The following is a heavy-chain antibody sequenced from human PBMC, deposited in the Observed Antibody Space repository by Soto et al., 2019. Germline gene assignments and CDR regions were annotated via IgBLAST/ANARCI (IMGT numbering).Heavy chain of an antibody. CDR2: INAGNGNT. V-gene: IGHV1-3*01. J-gene: IGHJ4*02. CDR3: ATPRGGYETGFDY. Sequence: ASVKVSCKASGYTFTSYAMHWVRQAPGQRLEWMGWINAGNGNTKYSQKFQGRVTITRDTSASTAYMELSSLRSEDTAVYYCATPRGGYETGFDYWGQGTLVTVSS. CDR1: GYTFTSYA. D-gene: IGHD5-12*01.